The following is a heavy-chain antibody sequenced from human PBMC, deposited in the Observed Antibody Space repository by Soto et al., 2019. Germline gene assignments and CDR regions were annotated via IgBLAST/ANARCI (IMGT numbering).Heavy chain of an antibody. CDR3: ARDSSGYLYYYYGMDV. D-gene: IGHD3-22*01. V-gene: IGHV3-48*02. J-gene: IGHJ6*02. CDR1: GFTFSSYS. Sequence: PGGSLRLSCAASGFTFSSYSMNWVRQAPGKGLEWVSYISSSSSTIYYADSVKGRFTISRDNAKNSLYLQMNSLRDEDTAVYYCARDSSGYLYYYYGMDVWGQGTTVTVSS. CDR2: ISSSSSTI.